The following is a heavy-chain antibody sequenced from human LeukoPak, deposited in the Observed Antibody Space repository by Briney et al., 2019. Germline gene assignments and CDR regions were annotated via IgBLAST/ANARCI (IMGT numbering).Heavy chain of an antibody. V-gene: IGHV4-31*03. CDR1: GGSISSGGYC. J-gene: IGHJ4*02. CDR2: IYYSGST. CDR3: ARGDYDFWSGYAGLDY. Sequence: TLSLTCTVSGGSISSGGYCWSWIRQHPGKGLEWIGYIYYSGSTYYNPSLKSRVTISVDTSKNQFSLKLSSVTAADTAVYYCARGDYDFWSGYAGLDYWGQGTLVTVSS. D-gene: IGHD3-3*01.